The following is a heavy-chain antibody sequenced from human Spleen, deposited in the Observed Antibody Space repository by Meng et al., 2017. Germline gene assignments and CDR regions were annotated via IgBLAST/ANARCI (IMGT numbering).Heavy chain of an antibody. J-gene: IGHJ4*02. CDR1: GYIFTNYQ. V-gene: IGHV1-18*01. Sequence: QVQLVQSGVEVKEPGASVKVSCKTSGYIFTNYQTDWVRQAPGQGLEWMGWVNPNHGGASYAQKFQGRLTMTIDTSTTTVYMELRSLRSDDSALYYCARHSTDWSLDYWGQGTLVTVSS. CDR3: ARHSTDWSLDY. CDR2: VNPNHGGA. D-gene: IGHD2/OR15-2a*01.